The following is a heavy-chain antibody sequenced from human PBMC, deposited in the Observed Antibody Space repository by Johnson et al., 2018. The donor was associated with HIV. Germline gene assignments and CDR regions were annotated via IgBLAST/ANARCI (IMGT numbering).Heavy chain of an antibody. V-gene: IGHV3-43D*03. Sequence: VQLVESGGGVVQPGGSLRLSCAASGFTFDDYAMHWVRQAPGKGLEWVSLISWDGGSTYYADSVKGRFTISRDNSKNSLYLQMNSLRAEDTALYYCAKDMRGLVSTGGVVGAFDIWGQGTMVTVSS. D-gene: IGHD2-8*02. J-gene: IGHJ3*02. CDR1: GFTFDDYA. CDR3: AKDMRGLVSTGGVVGAFDI. CDR2: ISWDGGST.